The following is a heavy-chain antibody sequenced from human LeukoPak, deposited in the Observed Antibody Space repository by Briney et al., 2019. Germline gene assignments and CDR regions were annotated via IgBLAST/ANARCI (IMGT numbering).Heavy chain of an antibody. D-gene: IGHD3-22*01. V-gene: IGHV3-7*03. J-gene: IGHJ4*02. CDR3: VRDRGYSTFDY. Sequence: PGGSLRLSCEASGFVFGHSWMSWVRRAPGKGLEWVANINLDGSEINYLDSLTGRLTISRDNAKDSLYLQMNGLRAEDTAVYFCVRDRGYSTFDYWGQGTLVTVSS. CDR1: GFVFGHSW. CDR2: INLDGSEI.